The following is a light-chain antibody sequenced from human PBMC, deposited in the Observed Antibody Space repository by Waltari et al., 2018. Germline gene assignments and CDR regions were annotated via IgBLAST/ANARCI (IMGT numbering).Light chain of an antibody. CDR1: SGHSSNV. Sequence: QLVLTQSPSASASLGASVKLTCTLSSGHSSNVLARLQQQPQKGPRYLMKVNSDGSHTKGDEIPDRFSGSSSGTERYLTISSVQSEDEADYYCETGGHGTWVFGGGTKLTVL. CDR3: ETGGHGTWV. V-gene: IGLV4-69*01. CDR2: VNSDGSH. J-gene: IGLJ3*02.